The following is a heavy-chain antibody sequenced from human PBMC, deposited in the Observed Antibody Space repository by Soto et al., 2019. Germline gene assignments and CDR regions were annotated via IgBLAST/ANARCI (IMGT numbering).Heavy chain of an antibody. CDR1: GFSLRANGVG. D-gene: IGHD3-22*01. CDR3: ARKISGSYCNSEP. CDR2: IYWNDGT. J-gene: IGHJ5*02. V-gene: IGHV2-5*01. Sequence: SGPTLVNPTQTLTLTCAFYGFSLRANGVGVGCIRQPPWGSLDWLAIIYWNDGTSIRPTLHIRLSISKDTSKNQVVLSLTNMDPRDTGTFYCARKISGSYCNSEPLGPGAQDNVSS.